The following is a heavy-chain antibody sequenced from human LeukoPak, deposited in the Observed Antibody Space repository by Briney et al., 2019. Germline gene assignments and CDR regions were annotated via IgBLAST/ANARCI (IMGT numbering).Heavy chain of an antibody. CDR3: ARDKVSNHVFDY. D-gene: IGHD1-14*01. Sequence: GGSLRLSCAASGFTFSSYWMHWVRQAPGKGLVWVSLINSDGSTTRYADSVKGRFTISRDNAKNTLYLQMNSLRAEDTAVYYCARDKVSNHVFDYWGQGTLATVSS. V-gene: IGHV3-74*01. J-gene: IGHJ4*02. CDR1: GFTFSSYW. CDR2: INSDGSTT.